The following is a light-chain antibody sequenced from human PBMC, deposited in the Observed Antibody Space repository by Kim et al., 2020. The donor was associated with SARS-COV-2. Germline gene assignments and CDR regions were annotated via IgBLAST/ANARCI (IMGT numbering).Light chain of an antibody. J-gene: IGLJ2*01. CDR1: AYKIGSNT. CDR2: SNN. CDR3: GAWDESLNGVV. Sequence: GQPVTSYGSGSAYKIGSNTVNWYQQVPGTAPKLRIYSNNQRPSGVPARLSGSKSGTAAYLVIRGLQSEDEADYYCGAWDESLNGVVFGGGTQLTVL. V-gene: IGLV1-44*01.